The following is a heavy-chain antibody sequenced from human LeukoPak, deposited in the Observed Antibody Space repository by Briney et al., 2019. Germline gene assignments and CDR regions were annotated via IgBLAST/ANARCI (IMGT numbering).Heavy chain of an antibody. V-gene: IGHV1-69*06. CDR2: IIPIFGTA. CDR3: ARARYDILTGYYGYYFDY. Sequence: GSSVKVSCKASGGTFSSCGISWVRQAPGQGLEWMGGIIPIFGTANYAQKFQGRVTITADKSTSTAYMELSSLRSDDTAVYYCARARYDILTGYYGYYFDYWGQGTLVTVSS. J-gene: IGHJ4*02. CDR1: GGTFSSCG. D-gene: IGHD3-9*01.